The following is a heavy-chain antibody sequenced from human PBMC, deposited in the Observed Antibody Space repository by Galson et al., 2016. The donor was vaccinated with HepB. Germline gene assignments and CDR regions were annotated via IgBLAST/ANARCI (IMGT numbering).Heavy chain of an antibody. J-gene: IGHJ6*02. CDR2: IFHSGDT. CDR3: ARGPWIVVVASTPWESYSMGV. Sequence: ETLSLTCTISGASISSRNWWSWVRQSPEKGLEWIGEIFHSGDTNYNPSFKSRATLSVDESKNQFSLRLTSMTVADTAVYFCARGPWIVVVASTPWESYSMGVWGQGTTVIVSS. CDR1: GASISSRNW. V-gene: IGHV4-4*01. D-gene: IGHD2-15*01.